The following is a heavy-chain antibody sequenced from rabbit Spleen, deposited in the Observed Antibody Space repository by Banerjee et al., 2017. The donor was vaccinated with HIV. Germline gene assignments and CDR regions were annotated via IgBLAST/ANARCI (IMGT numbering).Heavy chain of an antibody. J-gene: IGHJ2*01. Sequence: QSLEESGGDLVKPGASLTLTCTASGFSFSSSNWVSWVRQAPGKGLEWIACIEISSGSAWYASWAKGRFTITKTSSTTVTLQMTTLTAADTATYFCAGADYGACFNLWGPGTLVTVS. CDR1: GFSFSSSNW. D-gene: IGHD2-1*01. V-gene: IGHV1S40*01. CDR2: IEISSGSA. CDR3: AGADYGACFNL.